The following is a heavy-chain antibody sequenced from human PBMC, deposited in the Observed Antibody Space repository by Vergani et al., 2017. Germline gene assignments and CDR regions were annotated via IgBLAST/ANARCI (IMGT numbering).Heavy chain of an antibody. Sequence: QLQLQESGPGLVKPSETLSLTCTVSGGSISSSSYYWGWIRQPPGKGLEWIGSIYYSGSTYYNPSLNSRVTISVDTFKNQFSLKLSSVTAADTAVYDCARRDGGSTGGYFDYWGQGTLVTVSS. CDR1: GGSISSSSYY. CDR2: IYYSGST. D-gene: IGHD3-16*01. CDR3: ARRDGGSTGGYFDY. V-gene: IGHV4-39*01. J-gene: IGHJ4*02.